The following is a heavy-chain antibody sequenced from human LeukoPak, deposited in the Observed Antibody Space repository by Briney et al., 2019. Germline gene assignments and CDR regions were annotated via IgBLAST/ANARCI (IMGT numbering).Heavy chain of an antibody. CDR2: INPNSGGT. J-gene: IGHJ4*02. V-gene: IGHV1-2*02. Sequence: ASVKVSCKASGYTFTGYYMHWVRQAPGQGLEWMGWINPNSGGTNYAQKCQGRVTMTRDTSISTAYMELSRLRSDDTAVYYCARDPDIVVVPAAKGDDYWGQGTLVTVSS. CDR1: GYTFTGYY. CDR3: ARDPDIVVVPAAKGDDY. D-gene: IGHD2-2*01.